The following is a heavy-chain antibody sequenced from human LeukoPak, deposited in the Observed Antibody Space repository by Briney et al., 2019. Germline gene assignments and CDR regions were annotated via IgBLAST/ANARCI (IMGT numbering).Heavy chain of an antibody. V-gene: IGHV3-30-3*01. CDR2: ISKDGSDK. Sequence: GGSLRLSCEASGFTFSSHWMHWVRQAPGKGLEWVAVISKDGSDKYYPGSVRGRFTISRDNSKNTIYLQMDSLRAEDTAIYYCARDYWWNYDYWGQGTLVTVSS. J-gene: IGHJ4*02. CDR3: ARDYWWNYDY. D-gene: IGHD1-7*01. CDR1: GFTFSSHW.